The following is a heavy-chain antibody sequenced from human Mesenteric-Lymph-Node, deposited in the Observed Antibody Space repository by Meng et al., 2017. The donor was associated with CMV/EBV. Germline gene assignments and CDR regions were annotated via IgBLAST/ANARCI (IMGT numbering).Heavy chain of an antibody. J-gene: IGHJ4*02. CDR2: VYQSGST. CDR1: GNSISSAHW. D-gene: IGHD3-10*01. CDR3: AARYSSGSYYDNVDY. V-gene: IGHV4-4*02. Sequence: GNSISSAHWWIWVRQSPKMGLEWIGEVYQSGSTNYNPSLKSRVTISVDKSKNQFSLKLRSVTAADTAVYYCAARYSSGSYYDNVDYWGQGTLVTVSS.